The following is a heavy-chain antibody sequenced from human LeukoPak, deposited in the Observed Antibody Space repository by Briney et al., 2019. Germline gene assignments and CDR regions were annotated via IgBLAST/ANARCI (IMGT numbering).Heavy chain of an antibody. CDR2: IYTSGST. V-gene: IGHV4-61*02. J-gene: IGHJ4*02. Sequence: SQTLSLTCAVSGGSISSGGYSWSWIRQPPGKGLEWIGRIYTSGSTNYNPSLKSRVTISVDTSKNQFSLKLSSVTAADTAVYYCASEEYSSSWWGQGTLVTVSS. CDR1: GGSISSGGYS. D-gene: IGHD6-6*01. CDR3: ASEEYSSSW.